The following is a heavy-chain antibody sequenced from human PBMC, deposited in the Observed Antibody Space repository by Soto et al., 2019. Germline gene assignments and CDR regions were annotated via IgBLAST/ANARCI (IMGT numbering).Heavy chain of an antibody. V-gene: IGHV3-74*03. CDR2: INRDATAI. Sequence: PGGSLRLSCAASGYPFSNYWMHWVRQAPGKGLVWVSGINRDATAITYADSVKGRFTTSRDNARNTLYLQMTRLRPEDTAVYYCAKGKMWDYGSNSNTYFQHWGPGTLVTVSS. CDR3: AKGKMWDYGSNSNTYFQH. CDR1: GYPFSNYW. J-gene: IGHJ1*01. D-gene: IGHD4-17*01.